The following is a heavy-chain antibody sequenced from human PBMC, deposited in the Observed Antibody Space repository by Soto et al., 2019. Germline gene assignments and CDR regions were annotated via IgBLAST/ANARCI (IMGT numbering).Heavy chain of an antibody. CDR2: ISGSGGST. V-gene: IGHV3-23*01. CDR3: AKDYTTYYYDSSGYYYGFDY. J-gene: IGHJ4*02. Sequence: PGGSLRLSCAASGFTFSSYAMSWGRQAPGKGLEWVSAISGSGGSTYYADSVKGRFTISRDNSKNTLYLQMNSLRAEDTAVYYCAKDYTTYYYDSSGYYYGFDYWGQGTLVTVSS. D-gene: IGHD3-22*01. CDR1: GFTFSSYA.